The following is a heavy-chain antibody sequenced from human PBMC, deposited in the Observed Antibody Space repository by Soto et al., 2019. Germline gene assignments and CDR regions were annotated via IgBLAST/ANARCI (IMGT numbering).Heavy chain of an antibody. CDR1: GFTFSGYG. CDR2: ISYDGSNK. V-gene: IGHV3-30*18. D-gene: IGHD3-22*01. Sequence: GGSQRLSCAASGFTFSGYGVHWVRQAPGKGLEWVAVISYDGSNKYYADSVKGRFTISRDNSKNTLYLQMNSLRAEDTAVYYCAKDDAYYYDSSGQAWGQGTLVTVSS. J-gene: IGHJ5*02. CDR3: AKDDAYYYDSSGQA.